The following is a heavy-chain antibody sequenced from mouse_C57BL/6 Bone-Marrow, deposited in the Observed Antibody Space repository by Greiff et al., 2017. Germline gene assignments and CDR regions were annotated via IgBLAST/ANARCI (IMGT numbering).Heavy chain of an antibody. Sequence: QVQLQQSGAELMKPGASVKLSCKATGYTFTGYWIEWVKQRPGHGLEWIGEILPGSGGTNYNEKFKGKATFTADTSSNTAYMQLSSLTTEDSAIYYCARRGTIYYGNYEFAYWGQGTLVTVSA. CDR3: ARRGTIYYGNYEFAY. CDR2: ILPGSGGT. V-gene: IGHV1-9*01. D-gene: IGHD2-1*01. CDR1: GYTFTGYW. J-gene: IGHJ3*01.